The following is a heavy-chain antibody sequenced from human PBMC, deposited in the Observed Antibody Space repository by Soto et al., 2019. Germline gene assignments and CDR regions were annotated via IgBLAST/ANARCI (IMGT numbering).Heavy chain of an antibody. V-gene: IGHV3-33*01. Sequence: QVQLVESGGGVVQPGRSLRLSCAASGFTFSSYGMHWVRQAPGTGLEWVAVIWYDGSNKYYADSVKVRFTISRDNSKNTLYLEMNSLRAEDTAVYYFASSDNYYYGMDVWGQGTTVTVAS. D-gene: IGHD3-9*01. CDR2: IWYDGSNK. CDR1: GFTFSSYG. J-gene: IGHJ6*02. CDR3: ASSDNYYYGMDV.